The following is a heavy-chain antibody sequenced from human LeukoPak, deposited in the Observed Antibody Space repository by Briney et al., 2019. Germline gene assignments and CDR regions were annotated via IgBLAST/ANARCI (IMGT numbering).Heavy chain of an antibody. D-gene: IGHD1-26*01. V-gene: IGHV5-51*01. CDR1: GYSFTSYW. Sequence: GESLKISCKGSGYSFTSYWIGWVRQMPGKGLEWMGIIYPGDSDTRYSPSFQGQVTISADKSISTAYLQWSSLKASDTAMYYCARLTSLSGSLPLGAFDIWGQGTMVTVSS. CDR2: IYPGDSDT. CDR3: ARLTSLSGSLPLGAFDI. J-gene: IGHJ3*02.